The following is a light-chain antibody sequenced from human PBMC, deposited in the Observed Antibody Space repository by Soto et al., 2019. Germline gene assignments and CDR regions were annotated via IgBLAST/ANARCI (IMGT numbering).Light chain of an antibody. J-gene: IGKJ4*01. CDR3: QLYGSSPLT. CDR1: QSVSSSY. V-gene: IGKV3-20*01. Sequence: EIVLTQSPGTLSLSPGERATISCRASQSVSSSYLAWYQQKPGQAPRLLIYGASSRATGIPDRFSGSGSGTDFTLTIGRLEPEDFAVYYCQLYGSSPLTFGGGTKVDIK. CDR2: GAS.